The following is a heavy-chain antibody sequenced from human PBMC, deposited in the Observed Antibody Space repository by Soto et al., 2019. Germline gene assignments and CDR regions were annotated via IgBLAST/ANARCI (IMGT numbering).Heavy chain of an antibody. V-gene: IGHV4-31*03. CDR2: IYYSGRT. Sequence: SETLSLTCTVSGGSISSGGYFWSWIRQHPGKGLEWIGYIYYSGRTYYNPSLHSRVSIAVDTTENQFSLKLTSVTAADTSVYYCARGSFSSSSSWFDPWGRGTLVTVSS. CDR3: ARGSFSSSSSWFDP. D-gene: IGHD6-6*01. CDR1: GGSISSGGYF. J-gene: IGHJ5*02.